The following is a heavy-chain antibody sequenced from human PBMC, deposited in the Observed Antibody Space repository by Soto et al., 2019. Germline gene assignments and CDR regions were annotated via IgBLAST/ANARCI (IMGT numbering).Heavy chain of an antibody. CDR3: TTHIIWFGELSLFDY. CDR2: IKSKTDGGTT. J-gene: IGHJ4*02. V-gene: IGHV3-15*01. Sequence: GGSLRLSCAASGFTFSNAWMSWVRQAPGKGLEWVGRIKSKTDGGTTDYAAPVKGRFTISRDDSKNTLYLQMNSLKTEDTAVYYCTTHIIWFGELSLFDYWGQGTLVTVSS. CDR1: GFTFSNAW. D-gene: IGHD3-10*01.